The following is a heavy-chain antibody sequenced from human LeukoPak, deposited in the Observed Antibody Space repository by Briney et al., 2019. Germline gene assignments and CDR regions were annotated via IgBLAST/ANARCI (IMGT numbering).Heavy chain of an antibody. CDR1: GFTFSSYA. Sequence: PGRSLRLSCAASGFTFSSYAMHWVRQAPGKGLEWVAVISYDGSNKYYADSVKCRFTISRDNSNNTLYLQMNTLRAEDTAVYYCARDRDSSGNFDYWGQGTLVTVSS. V-gene: IGHV3-30-3*01. J-gene: IGHJ4*02. D-gene: IGHD3-22*01. CDR2: ISYDGSNK. CDR3: ARDRDSSGNFDY.